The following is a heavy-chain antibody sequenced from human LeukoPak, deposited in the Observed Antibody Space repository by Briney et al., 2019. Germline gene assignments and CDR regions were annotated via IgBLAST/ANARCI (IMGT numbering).Heavy chain of an antibody. CDR2: ILPDGSQK. CDR1: DFTFDFYW. Sequence: HTGGSLRLSCVASDFTFDFYWMTWVRQAPGKGLEWLANILPDGSQKYYMDSVKGRFTISRDNPKNSLYLQINNLRAEDTAVYYCGRLAHNAWYAIDFWGQGTLVTVSS. J-gene: IGHJ4*02. V-gene: IGHV3-7*01. CDR3: GRLAHNAWYAIDF. D-gene: IGHD2-2*01.